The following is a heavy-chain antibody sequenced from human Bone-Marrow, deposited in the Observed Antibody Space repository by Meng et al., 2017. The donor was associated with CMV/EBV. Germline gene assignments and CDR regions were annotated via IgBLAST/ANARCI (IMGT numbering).Heavy chain of an antibody. J-gene: IGHJ5*02. CDR2: IYWDDDK. D-gene: IGHD5-12*01. V-gene: IGHV2-5*02. CDR3: AHRRHRDSGYAEGNWFDP. Sequence: LSTSGVCVGWIRQPPGKALEWLALIYWDDDKRYSPSLKSRLTITKDTSKNPVVLTMTNMDPVDTATYYCAHRRHRDSGYAEGNWFDPWGQGTLVTVSS. CDR1: LSTSGVC.